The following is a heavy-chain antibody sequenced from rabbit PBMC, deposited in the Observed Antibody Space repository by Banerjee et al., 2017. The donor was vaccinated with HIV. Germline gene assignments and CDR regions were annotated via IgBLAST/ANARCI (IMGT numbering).Heavy chain of an antibody. J-gene: IGHJ2*01. D-gene: IGHD4-1*01. Sequence: QQLVESGGGLVKPGASLTLTCKASGFSFSSGYYMCWVRQAPGKGLEWIGCIGIGSGSIYYASWAKGRFTITRTSSTTVTLQMPSLTAADTATYFCARDRGWGDAFDPRGPGTLVTVS. CDR1: GFSFSSGYY. V-gene: IGHV1S40*01. CDR2: IGIGSGSI. CDR3: ARDRGWGDAFDP.